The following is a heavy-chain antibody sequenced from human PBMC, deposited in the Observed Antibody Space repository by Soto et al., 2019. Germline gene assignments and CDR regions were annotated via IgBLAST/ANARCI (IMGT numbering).Heavy chain of an antibody. Sequence: SETLSLTCTVSGGSISSGGYYWSWIRQHPGKGLEWIGYTYYSGSTYYNPSLKSRVTISVDTSKNQFSLKLSSVTAADTAVYYCARVLRFLEWLSLDYWGQGTLVTVSS. V-gene: IGHV4-31*03. J-gene: IGHJ4*02. D-gene: IGHD3-3*01. CDR1: GGSISSGGYY. CDR3: ARVLRFLEWLSLDY. CDR2: TYYSGST.